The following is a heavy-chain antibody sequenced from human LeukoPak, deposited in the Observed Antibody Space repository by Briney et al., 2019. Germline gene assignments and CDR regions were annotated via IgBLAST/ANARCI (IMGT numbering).Heavy chain of an antibody. V-gene: IGHV4-39*02. D-gene: IGHD4-23*01. J-gene: IGHJ4*02. CDR1: GGSISSSSYY. CDR2: IYYSGST. CDR3: AHTDRWYDFVY. Sequence: SETLSLTCTVSGGSISSSSYYWGWIRQPPGKGLEWIGSIYYSGSTYYNPSHKRRDTISVDTSKNHFSLKLSSVTAADTAVYYCAHTDRWYDFVYLGQGTLVTVSS.